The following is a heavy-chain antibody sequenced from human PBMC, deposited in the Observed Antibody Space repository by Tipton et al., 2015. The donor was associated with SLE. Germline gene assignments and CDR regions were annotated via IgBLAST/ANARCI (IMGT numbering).Heavy chain of an antibody. D-gene: IGHD3-10*01. CDR1: GFTFSSYW. J-gene: IGHJ3*02. Sequence: SLRLSCAASGFTFSSYWMSWVRQAPGKGLEWVANIKQDGSEKYYVDSVKGRFTISRDNAKNSLYLQMNSLRAEDTAVYYCSREGRYYGSGRGAFDIWGQGTMVTVSS. CDR3: SREGRYYGSGRGAFDI. V-gene: IGHV3-7*01. CDR2: IKQDGSEK.